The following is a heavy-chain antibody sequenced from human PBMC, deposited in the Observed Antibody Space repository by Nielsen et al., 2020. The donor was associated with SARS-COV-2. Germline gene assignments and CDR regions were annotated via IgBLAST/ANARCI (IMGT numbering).Heavy chain of an antibody. CDR1: GGSINGYY. CDR3: ARTSSYDSSGAWRGATSDVFDV. V-gene: IGHV4-59*01. D-gene: IGHD3-22*01. Sequence: SETLSLTCTVSGGSINGYYWSWIRQPPGKGLEWIGYLYSGEKTNYNPSLRSRVTLSVDTSKNQFSLKLSSVTAADTAMYFCARTSSYDSSGAWRGATSDVFDVWGQGTLVIVSS. J-gene: IGHJ3*01. CDR2: LYSGEKT.